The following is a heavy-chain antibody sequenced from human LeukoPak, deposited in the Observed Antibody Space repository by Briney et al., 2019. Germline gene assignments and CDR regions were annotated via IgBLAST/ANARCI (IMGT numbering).Heavy chain of an antibody. CDR2: INPNSGGT. CDR3: ARRDYGLGYYYYMDV. Sequence: ASVKLSRKASGYTFTVYYMHCVRHAPGQGLEWMGWINPNSGGTNYAQKFKGRVTMTRDTSISTAYMELSRLRSDDTAVYYCARRDYGLGYYYYMDVWGKGTTVTVSS. D-gene: IGHD4-17*01. V-gene: IGHV1-2*02. CDR1: GYTFTVYY. J-gene: IGHJ6*03.